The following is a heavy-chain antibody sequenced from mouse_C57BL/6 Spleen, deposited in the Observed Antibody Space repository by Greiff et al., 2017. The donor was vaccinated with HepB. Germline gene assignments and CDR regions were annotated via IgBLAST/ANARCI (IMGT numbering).Heavy chain of an antibody. J-gene: IGHJ4*01. CDR2: ISDGGSYT. V-gene: IGHV5-4*01. CDR3: ARDQGKHYYAMDY. CDR1: GFTFSSYA. D-gene: IGHD3-2*02. Sequence: VQLKESGGGLVKPGASLKLSCAASGFTFSSYAMSWVRQTPEKRLEWVATISDGGSYTYYPDNVKGRFTISRDNAKNNLYLQMSHLKSEDTAMYYCARDQGKHYYAMDYWGQGTSVTVSS.